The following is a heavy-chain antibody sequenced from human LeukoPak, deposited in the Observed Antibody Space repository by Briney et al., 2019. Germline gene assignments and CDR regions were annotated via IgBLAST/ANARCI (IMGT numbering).Heavy chain of an antibody. V-gene: IGHV3-7*01. Sequence: GGSLRLSCAASGFTFSSYWMSWVRQAPGKGLEWVANIKKDGSEKYYVDSVKGRFTISRDNAKNSLYLQMNSLRAEDTAVYYCARDLYRIVVVPHYFDFWGQGTLVTVSS. J-gene: IGHJ4*02. CDR1: GFTFSSYW. D-gene: IGHD3-22*01. CDR2: IKKDGSEK. CDR3: ARDLYRIVVVPHYFDF.